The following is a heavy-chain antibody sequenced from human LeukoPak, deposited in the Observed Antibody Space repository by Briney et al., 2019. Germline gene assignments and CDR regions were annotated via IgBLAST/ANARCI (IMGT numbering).Heavy chain of an antibody. J-gene: IGHJ5*02. CDR2: IYYSGST. CDR3: ARITYYYDSSGYGPVGWFDP. D-gene: IGHD3-22*01. V-gene: IGHV4-30-4*01. CDR1: GGSISSGDYY. Sequence: SQTLSLTCTVSGGSISSGDYYWSWIRQPPGKGLEWIGYIYYSGSTYYNPSLKSRVTISVDTSKNQFSLKLSSVTAADTAVYYCARITYYYDSSGYGPVGWFDPWGQGTLVAVSS.